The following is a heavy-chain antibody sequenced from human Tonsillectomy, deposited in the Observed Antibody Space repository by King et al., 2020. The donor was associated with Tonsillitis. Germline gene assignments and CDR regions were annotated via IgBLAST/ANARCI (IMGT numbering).Heavy chain of an antibody. D-gene: IGHD6-19*01. CDR2: INPKSGGT. CDR1: GYTFTAYY. CDR3: ATGGSGWYWVY. Sequence: VQLVQSGAEVKKPGASGRVSCKASGYTFTAYYIHWVRQAPGQGLEWMGWINPKSGGTTYTQKFQGRVTMTRDTSISTAYMELSRLRSDATAVYYCATGGSGWYWVYWGQGTLVTVSS. V-gene: IGHV1-2*02. J-gene: IGHJ4*02.